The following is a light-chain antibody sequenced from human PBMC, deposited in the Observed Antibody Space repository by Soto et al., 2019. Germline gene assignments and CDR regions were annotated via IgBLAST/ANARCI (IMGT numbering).Light chain of an antibody. Sequence: AIQMTQSPSSLSASVGERVTITCRASQDIRDDLGWYQQKPGKSPKLLIYAASNLQSGVSSRFSGSGSGTEFTLTISSLQPEDFATYYCLQDHKYPWTFGRGTKVDIK. CDR2: AAS. CDR3: LQDHKYPWT. V-gene: IGKV1-6*01. CDR1: QDIRDD. J-gene: IGKJ1*01.